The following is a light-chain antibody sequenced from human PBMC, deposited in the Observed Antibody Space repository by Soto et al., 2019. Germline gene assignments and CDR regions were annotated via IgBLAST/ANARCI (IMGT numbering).Light chain of an antibody. CDR2: GNN. CDR3: QSYDSSLRASV. V-gene: IGLV1-40*01. CDR1: SSNIGAGYD. J-gene: IGLJ2*01. Sequence: QSVLTQPPSVSGAPGQRVTIPCTGSSSNIGAGYDVHWYQQVPGTAPKLLIYGNNNRPSGVPDRFSGSKSGTSASLAITGLQAADAADYYCQSYDSSLRASVFGGGTKLTVL.